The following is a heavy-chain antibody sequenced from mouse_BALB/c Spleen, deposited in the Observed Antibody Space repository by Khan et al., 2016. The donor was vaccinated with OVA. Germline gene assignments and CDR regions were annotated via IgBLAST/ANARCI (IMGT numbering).Heavy chain of an antibody. CDR3: ARRYYCGHWYFDV. V-gene: IGHV3-2*02. Sequence: EVKLLESGPGLVKPSQSLSLTCTVTGYSITSDYAWNWIRQFPGNKLEWMGYISYSGSTGYNPSLKSRLSITRDTSNNQFFLQLNSVTTEDTATYYCARRYYCGHWYFDVWGAGTTVTVAS. D-gene: IGHD1-1*01. J-gene: IGHJ1*01. CDR2: ISYSGST. CDR1: GYSITSDYA.